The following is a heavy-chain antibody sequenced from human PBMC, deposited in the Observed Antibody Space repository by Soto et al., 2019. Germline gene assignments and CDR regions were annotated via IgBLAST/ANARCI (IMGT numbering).Heavy chain of an antibody. CDR1: GGTFSSYA. J-gene: IGHJ6*02. CDR2: IIPIFGTA. V-gene: IGHV1-69*13. D-gene: IGHD3-10*01. Sequence: VKVSCKASGGTFSSYAISWVRQAPGQGLEWMGGIIPIFGTANYAQKFQGRVTITADESTSTAYMELSSLRSEDTAVYYCARVSTMVRGVIIPSYGMDVWGQGTTVTVSS. CDR3: ARVSTMVRGVIIPSYGMDV.